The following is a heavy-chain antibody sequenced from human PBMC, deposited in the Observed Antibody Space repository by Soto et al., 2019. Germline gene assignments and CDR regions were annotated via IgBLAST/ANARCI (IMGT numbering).Heavy chain of an antibody. J-gene: IGHJ4*02. D-gene: IGHD3-16*01. V-gene: IGHV3-30-3*01. CDR3: ARDGGAY. CDR2: MSYDGSNK. Sequence: QVQLVESGGGVVQPGRSLRLSCAASGFTFSSYAMHWVRRAPGKGLEWMAVMSYDGSNKYYADPGKGRFTIPRDNSKNPLDLPMNRLRPEDTALYYRARDGGAYWGQGTLVIVSS. CDR1: GFTFSSYA.